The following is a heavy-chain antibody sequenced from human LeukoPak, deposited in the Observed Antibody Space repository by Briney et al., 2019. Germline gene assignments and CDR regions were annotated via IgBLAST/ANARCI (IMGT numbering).Heavy chain of an antibody. D-gene: IGHD2-8*01. CDR3: AKDLRIRAGVPDY. V-gene: IGHV3-23*01. J-gene: IGHJ4*02. CDR1: GFTFSTYA. Sequence: GGSLRLSCAASGFTFSTYAMSWVRQAPGKGLEWVSTISSGGGFTYYSDSVKGRFTISRDSSKNTLCLQMNSLRADDTAVYYCAKDLRIRAGVPDYWGQGTLVTVSS. CDR2: ISSGGGFT.